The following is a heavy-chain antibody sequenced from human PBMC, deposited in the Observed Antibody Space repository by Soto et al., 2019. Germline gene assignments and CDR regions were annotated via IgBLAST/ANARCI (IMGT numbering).Heavy chain of an antibody. D-gene: IGHD3-16*01. CDR3: ARDVPLNYYDGTFSYYAMDV. Sequence: GASMKVPCKASGGTFSSYAISWVRQAPGQGLEWMGGIIPIFGTANYAQKFQGRVTITADESTSTAYMELSSLRPEDTAVYYCARDVPLNYYDGTFSYYAMDVWGQGTTVTVSS. V-gene: IGHV1-69*13. CDR2: IIPIFGTA. J-gene: IGHJ6*02. CDR1: GGTFSSYA.